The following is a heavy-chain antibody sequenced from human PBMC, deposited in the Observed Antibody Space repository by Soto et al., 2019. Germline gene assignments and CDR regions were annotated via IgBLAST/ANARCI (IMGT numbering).Heavy chain of an antibody. CDR3: ATSGEYYDSSGYYPFDY. D-gene: IGHD3-22*01. Sequence: QVQLVESGGGVVQPGRSLRLSCAASGFTFSSYGMHWVRQAPGKGLEWVAVISYDGSNKYYADSVKGRFTISRDNSKNTLYLQMNSLRAEDTAVYYCATSGEYYDSSGYYPFDYWGQGTLVTVSS. CDR2: ISYDGSNK. J-gene: IGHJ4*02. V-gene: IGHV3-30*03. CDR1: GFTFSSYG.